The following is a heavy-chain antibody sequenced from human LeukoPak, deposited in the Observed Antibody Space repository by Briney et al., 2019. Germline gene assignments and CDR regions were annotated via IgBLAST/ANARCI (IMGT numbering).Heavy chain of an antibody. J-gene: IGHJ5*02. CDR2: ISYDGSNK. CDR3: ARDLGLHGVGVFGNWFDP. Sequence: GGSLRLSCAASGFTFSSYAMHWVRQAPGKGLEWVAVISYDGSNKYYADSVKGRFTISRDNSKNTLYLQMNSLRAEDTAVYYCARDLGLHGVGVFGNWFDPWGQGTLVTVSS. V-gene: IGHV3-30*04. D-gene: IGHD2-21*01. CDR1: GFTFSSYA.